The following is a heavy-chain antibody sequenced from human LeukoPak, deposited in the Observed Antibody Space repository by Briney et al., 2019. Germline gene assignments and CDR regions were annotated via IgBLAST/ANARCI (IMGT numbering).Heavy chain of an antibody. Sequence: GGSLRLSCEASGLSFTNYAMMWVRQAPGKGLQWISTLTGYGGAYYADSGEGRYIISRDISKNTMFLQMYSLRAEDTAVYYCAKGAAAGKVDWFDPWGQGTLVTVSS. D-gene: IGHD6-13*01. CDR1: GLSFTNYA. CDR3: AKGAAAGKVDWFDP. V-gene: IGHV3-23*01. J-gene: IGHJ5*02. CDR2: LTGYGGA.